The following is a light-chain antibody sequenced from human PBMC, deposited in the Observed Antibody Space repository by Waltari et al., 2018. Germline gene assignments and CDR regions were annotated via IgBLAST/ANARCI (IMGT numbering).Light chain of an antibody. CDR1: QNINTA. J-gene: IGKJ3*01. CDR3: QHRYKWPIT. V-gene: IGKV3-11*01. Sequence: EIVLTQSPATLSLSPGERATLSCRASQNINTALAWYQQKPGQSPRLLIYDASSRATGIPARFSGSGSGTDFTLTISSLEPEDFAVYYCQHRYKWPITFGPGTKVDIK. CDR2: DAS.